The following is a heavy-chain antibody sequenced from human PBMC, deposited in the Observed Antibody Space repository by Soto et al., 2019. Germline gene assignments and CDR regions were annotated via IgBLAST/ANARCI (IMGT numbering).Heavy chain of an antibody. CDR2: IYWNDDK. CDR3: AHTPSGWYLFDY. J-gene: IGHJ4*02. CDR1: GFSLRTSGLG. Sequence: QITLKESGPTLVRPTQTLTLTCTFSGFSLRTSGLGVGWIRQPPGKALEWLALIYWNDDKRYSPSLKARLTITKDTSKHQVFRTMTNMDPVDTATYYCAHTPSGWYLFDYWGQGTLVTVSS. D-gene: IGHD6-19*01. V-gene: IGHV2-5*01.